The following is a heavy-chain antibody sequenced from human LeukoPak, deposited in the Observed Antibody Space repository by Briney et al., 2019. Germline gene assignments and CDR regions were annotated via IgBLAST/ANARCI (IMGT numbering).Heavy chain of an antibody. CDR3: AKNPGTAMVRNWYFDL. CDR1: GFTFDDYA. J-gene: IGHJ2*01. V-gene: IGHV3-9*01. CDR2: ISWNSGSI. Sequence: GGSLRLSCAASGFTFDDYAMHWVRQAPGKGLEWVSGISWNSGSIGYADSVKGRFTISRDNAKNSLYLQMNSLRAEDTALYYCAKNPGTAMVRNWYFDLWGRGTLVTVSS. D-gene: IGHD5-18*01.